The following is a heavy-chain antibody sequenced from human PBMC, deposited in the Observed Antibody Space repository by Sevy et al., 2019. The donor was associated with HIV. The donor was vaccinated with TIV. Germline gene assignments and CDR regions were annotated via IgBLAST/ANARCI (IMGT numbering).Heavy chain of an antibody. V-gene: IGHV5-51*01. CDR3: ARFYDSSGHFPSDY. J-gene: IGHJ4*02. CDR1: GYSFTNYW. D-gene: IGHD3-22*01. CDR2: IYPGDSET. Sequence: GESLKISCKGSGYSFTNYWIAWVRQMPEKGLEWMGIIYPGDSETRYSPSFQGQVTISADKSISTAYLHWSSLKASDTAMYYCARFYDSSGHFPSDYWGQGTLVTVSS.